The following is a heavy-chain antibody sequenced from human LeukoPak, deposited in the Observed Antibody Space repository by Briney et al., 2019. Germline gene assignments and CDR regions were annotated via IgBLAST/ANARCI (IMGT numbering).Heavy chain of an antibody. CDR2: IYHSGST. CDR3: ARESPTYYYDSSGYFFDY. CDR1: GGSISSYY. J-gene: IGHJ4*02. Sequence: SETLSLTCTVSGGSISSYYWSWIRQPPGKGLEWIGYIYHSGSTNYNPSLKSRVTISVDTSKNQFSLKLSSVTAADTAVYYCARESPTYYYDSSGYFFDYWGQGTLVTVSS. D-gene: IGHD3-22*01. V-gene: IGHV4-59*01.